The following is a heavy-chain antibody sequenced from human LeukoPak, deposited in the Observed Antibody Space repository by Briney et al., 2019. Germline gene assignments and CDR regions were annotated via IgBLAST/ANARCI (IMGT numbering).Heavy chain of an antibody. CDR1: GDSVSSNSAA. J-gene: IGHJ6*02. D-gene: IGHD6-6*01. CDR3: ARTPARRERGTRDLRNYYYYGMDI. CDR2: TYYRSKWYN. Sequence: SQTLSLTRAISGDSVSSNSAAWNWIRQSPSRGLEWLGRTYYRSKWYNDYVVSVKSRITINPDTSKNQFSLQLKSVTPEDTAVYYCARTPARRERGTRDLRNYYYYGMDIWGQGTTVTVSS. V-gene: IGHV6-1*01.